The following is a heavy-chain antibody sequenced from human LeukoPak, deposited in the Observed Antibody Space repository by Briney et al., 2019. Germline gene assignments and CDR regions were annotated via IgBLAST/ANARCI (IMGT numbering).Heavy chain of an antibody. CDR3: ARSHSVTMIVTYNY. CDR2: IIPILGIA. J-gene: IGHJ4*02. Sequence: GASVKVSCKASGGTFSSYAISWVRQAPGQGLEWMGRIIPILGIANYAQKFQGRVTITADKSTSTAYMELSSLRSEDTAVYYCARSHSVTMIVTYNYWGQGTLVTVSS. D-gene: IGHD3-22*01. V-gene: IGHV1-69*04. CDR1: GGTFSSYA.